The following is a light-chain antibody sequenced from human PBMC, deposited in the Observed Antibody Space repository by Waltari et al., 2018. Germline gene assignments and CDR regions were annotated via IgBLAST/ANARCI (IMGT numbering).Light chain of an antibody. CDR1: QIVSNY. Sequence: EIVLTQSPDILSLSPGETATLSCRASQIVSNYLAWYQQKLGQAPRLLIYDASTRAPGIPARFSGSGSGTDFTLTISGLEPEDFAVYFCQQRFNWPPLTFGGGTKVEIK. CDR2: DAS. CDR3: QQRFNWPPLT. J-gene: IGKJ4*01. V-gene: IGKV3-11*01.